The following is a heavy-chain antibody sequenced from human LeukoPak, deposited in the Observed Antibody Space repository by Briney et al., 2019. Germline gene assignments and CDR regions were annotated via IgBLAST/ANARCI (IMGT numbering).Heavy chain of an antibody. Sequence: SETLSLTCTVSGGSISSSTYFWGWIRQPPGKGLEWIGSIYYGGNTYYNPSLKSRVAMSVDTSKNHFSLNLTSVTAADTAIYYCARALAAAVINWGQGTLVTVSS. CDR2: IYYGGNT. CDR3: ARALAAAVIN. V-gene: IGHV4-39*02. J-gene: IGHJ1*01. CDR1: GGSISSSTYF. D-gene: IGHD6-13*01.